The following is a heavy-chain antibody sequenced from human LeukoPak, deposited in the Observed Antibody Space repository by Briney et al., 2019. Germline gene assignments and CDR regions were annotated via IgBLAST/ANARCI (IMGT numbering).Heavy chain of an antibody. J-gene: IGHJ4*02. D-gene: IGHD2-15*01. CDR3: ARDFEDCSGGSCLYYFDY. V-gene: IGHV1-69*05. CDR2: IIPIFGTA. CDR1: GGTFSSYA. Sequence: SSVKVSCKASGGTFSSYAISWVRQAPGQGLEWMGRIIPIFGTANYAQKFQGRVTITTDESTSTAYIELSSLRSEDTAVYYCARDFEDCSGGSCLYYFDYWGQGTLVTVSS.